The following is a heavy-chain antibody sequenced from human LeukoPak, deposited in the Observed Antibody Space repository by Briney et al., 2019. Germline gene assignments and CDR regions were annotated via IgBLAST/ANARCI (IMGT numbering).Heavy chain of an antibody. CDR2: IYYTGNT. CDR1: GGSISSYY. CDR3: ARGTCTSSYCYAGDYGMDV. V-gene: IGHV4-59*08. D-gene: IGHD2-2*01. J-gene: IGHJ6*02. Sequence: PSETLSLTCTVSGGSISSYYWSWIRQPPGKGLEWIGYIYYTGNTNCNPSLKSRVTISLDTSKNQFSLKLTSVTATDTAVYYCARGTCTSSYCYAGDYGMDVWGQGTPVTVSS.